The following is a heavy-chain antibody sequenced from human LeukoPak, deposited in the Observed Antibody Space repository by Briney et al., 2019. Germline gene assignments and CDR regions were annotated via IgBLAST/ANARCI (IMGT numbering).Heavy chain of an antibody. Sequence: TSETLSLTCTVSGGSISSSSYYWGWIRQPPGKGLEWIGSIYYSGSTYYNPSLKSRVTISVDTSKNQFSLKLSSVTAADTAVYYCARDYYAFWSGYYLVFDYWGQGTLVTVSS. CDR3: ARDYYAFWSGYYLVFDY. CDR1: GGSISSSSYY. V-gene: IGHV4-39*01. CDR2: IYYSGST. J-gene: IGHJ4*02. D-gene: IGHD3-3*01.